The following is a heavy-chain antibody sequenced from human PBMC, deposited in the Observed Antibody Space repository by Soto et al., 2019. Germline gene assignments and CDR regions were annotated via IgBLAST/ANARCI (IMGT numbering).Heavy chain of an antibody. Sequence: EVQLVESGGGLVQPGGSLRLSCAASGFTFSSYWMSWVRQAPGKGLEWVANIKQDGSEKYYVDSVKGRFTISRDNAKNSLYLQMNSLRAEDTAVYYCASRTVVTLQWAFDIWGQGTMVTVSS. CDR2: IKQDGSEK. CDR1: GFTFSSYW. CDR3: ASRTVVTLQWAFDI. J-gene: IGHJ3*02. V-gene: IGHV3-7*03. D-gene: IGHD2-21*02.